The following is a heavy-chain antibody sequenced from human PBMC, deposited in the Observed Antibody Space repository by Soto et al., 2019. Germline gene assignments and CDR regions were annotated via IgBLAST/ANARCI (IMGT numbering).Heavy chain of an antibody. Sequence: PGGSLRLSCAASGFPFSDYSMNWVRQAPGKGPEWVSSISSRSTYIYYADSLKGRFTISRDNARNSVFLQMDSLRAEDTAIYYCARDSYCGGNCRPEYIQHWGQGTLVTVSS. J-gene: IGHJ1*01. CDR2: ISSRSTYI. D-gene: IGHD2-21*02. V-gene: IGHV3-21*01. CDR3: ARDSYCGGNCRPEYIQH. CDR1: GFPFSDYS.